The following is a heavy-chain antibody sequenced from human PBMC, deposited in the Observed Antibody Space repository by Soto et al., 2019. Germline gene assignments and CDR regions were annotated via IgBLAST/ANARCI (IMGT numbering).Heavy chain of an antibody. CDR2: IDWDDDK. D-gene: IGHD3-22*01. CDR3: ARTTFTTTYYYDSSGYYLFDY. J-gene: IGHJ4*02. CDR1: GSSLSTSGMR. Sequence: SGPTLVNPTQTLTLTCTFSGSSLSTSGMRVSWIRQPPGKALEWLARIDWDDDKFYSTSLKTRLTISKDTSKNQVVLTMTNMDPVDTATYYCARTTFTTTYYYDSSGYYLFDYWGQGTLVTVSS. V-gene: IGHV2-70*04.